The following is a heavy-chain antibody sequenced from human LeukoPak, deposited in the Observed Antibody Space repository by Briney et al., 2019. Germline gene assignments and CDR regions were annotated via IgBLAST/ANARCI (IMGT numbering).Heavy chain of an antibody. J-gene: IGHJ6*02. V-gene: IGHV3-23*01. CDR1: GFTFSSYA. CDR2: ISGSGGNT. D-gene: IGHD2-15*01. Sequence: GGSLRLSCAASGFTFSSYAMSWVRQAPGKGLEWVSAISGSGGNTYYADSVKGRFTISRDNSKNTLYLQMNSLRAEDTAVYYCAKSGCSGGSCYPYYYYGMDVWGQGTTVTVSS. CDR3: AKSGCSGGSCYPYYYYGMDV.